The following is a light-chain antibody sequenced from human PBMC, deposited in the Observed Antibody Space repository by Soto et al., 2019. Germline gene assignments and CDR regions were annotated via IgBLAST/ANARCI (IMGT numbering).Light chain of an antibody. CDR1: SSNIGSNT. J-gene: IGLJ3*02. CDR2: SNN. CDR3: AAWDDSLNAWV. Sequence: QLVLTQPPSASGTPGQRVTISCSGSSSNIGSNTVNWYQQLPGTAPRLLIYSNNQRPSGVPDRLSGSRSGTSASLAISGLQSEDEADYYCAAWDDSLNAWVFGGGTKLTVL. V-gene: IGLV1-44*01.